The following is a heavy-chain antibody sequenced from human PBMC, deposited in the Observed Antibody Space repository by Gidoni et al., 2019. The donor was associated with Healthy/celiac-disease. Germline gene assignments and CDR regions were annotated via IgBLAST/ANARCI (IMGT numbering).Heavy chain of an antibody. CDR3: ARESLEYGDYPKSWYFDL. V-gene: IGHV4-61*01. CDR1: GGSVSSGRYY. J-gene: IGHJ2*01. D-gene: IGHD4-17*01. Sequence: VQPQESGAGLGKPSETRFLTCTVPGGSVSSGRYYWSWIRQPPGKGLEWIGYIYYSWSTNHNPSLKSRVTISVDTSKNQFSLKLSSVTAADTAVYYCARESLEYGDYPKSWYFDLWGRGTLVTVSS. CDR2: IYYSWST.